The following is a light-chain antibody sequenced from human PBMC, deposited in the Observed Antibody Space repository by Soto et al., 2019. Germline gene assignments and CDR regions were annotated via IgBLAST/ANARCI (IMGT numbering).Light chain of an antibody. Sequence: QLVLTQPASVSGSPGQSITISCTGTSSDVGSYNLVSWYQQHPGKAPKVMIYEGSKWPSGVSNRFSGSKSGNTASLTISGLQAEDEADYYCCSYAGSSTWVFGGGTKVTVL. CDR3: CSYAGSSTWV. CDR1: SSDVGSYNL. CDR2: EGS. V-gene: IGLV2-23*01. J-gene: IGLJ3*02.